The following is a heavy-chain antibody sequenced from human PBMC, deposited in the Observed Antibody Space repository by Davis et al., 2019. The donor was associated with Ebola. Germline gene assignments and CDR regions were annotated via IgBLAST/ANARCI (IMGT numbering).Heavy chain of an antibody. J-gene: IGHJ6*02. Sequence: GESLKISCAASGLTVSSNYMSWVRQAPGKGLEWVSIIYSVGHTYYADSVKGRFTISRDNSKNTLYLQMNSLRAEDTAVYYCAGYGSTGSMDVWGQGTTVTVSS. CDR2: IYSVGHT. V-gene: IGHV3-53*05. D-gene: IGHD3-10*01. CDR3: AGYGSTGSMDV. CDR1: GLTVSSNY.